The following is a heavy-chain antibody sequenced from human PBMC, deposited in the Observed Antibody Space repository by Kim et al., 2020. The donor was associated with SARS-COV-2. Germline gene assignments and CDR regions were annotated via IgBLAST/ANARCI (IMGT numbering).Heavy chain of an antibody. V-gene: IGHV4-34*01. CDR2: INHSGST. J-gene: IGHJ6*03. Sequence: SETLSLTCAVYGGSFSGYYWSWIRQPPGKGLEWIGEINHSGSTNYNPSLKSRVTISVDTSKNQFSLKLSSVTAADTAVYYCARAGRVANKNGYYYYYYMDVWGEGTTVTVSS. CDR1: GGSFSGYY. D-gene: IGHD5-12*01. CDR3: ARAGRVANKNGYYYYYYMDV.